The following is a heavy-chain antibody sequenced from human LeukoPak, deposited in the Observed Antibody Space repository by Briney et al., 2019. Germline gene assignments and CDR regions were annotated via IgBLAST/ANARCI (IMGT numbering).Heavy chain of an antibody. CDR3: ARSSGSYYTDSFDY. CDR1: GYSFTNYW. V-gene: IGHV5-51*01. Sequence: GESLKISCKGSGYSFTNYWIAWVRQMPGKGLEWMGIIYPGDSDTTYSPSFQGQVTISADKSISTAYLQWSSLKASDTAMYYCARSSGSYYTDSFDYWGQGTLVTVSS. J-gene: IGHJ4*02. D-gene: IGHD1-26*01. CDR2: IYPGDSDT.